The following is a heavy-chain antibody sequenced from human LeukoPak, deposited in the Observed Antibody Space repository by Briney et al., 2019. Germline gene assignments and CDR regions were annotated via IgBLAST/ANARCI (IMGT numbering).Heavy chain of an antibody. V-gene: IGHV3-66*01. Sequence: GGSLRLSCAASGLTFSSHWMHWVRQAPGKGLEWVSIIYSGGATYYADSVKGRFTISRDNAKNSLYLQMDSLRAEDTAVYYCARSRSAGYWGQGTLVTVSS. CDR1: GLTFSSHW. CDR2: IYSGGAT. CDR3: ARSRSAGY. J-gene: IGHJ4*02.